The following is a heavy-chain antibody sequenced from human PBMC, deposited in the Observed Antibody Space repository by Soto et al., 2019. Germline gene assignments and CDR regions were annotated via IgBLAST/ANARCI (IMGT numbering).Heavy chain of an antibody. Sequence: QVQLVQSGAEVKKPGASVKVSCKASGYTFTSYDISWVRQATGQGLEWMGWMNPNSGNTGFAQKFQGRVTMTRNTAISTAYMDLSRLRSEDSAVSYCARERGHYGMDVWGQGTTVTVSS. CDR2: MNPNSGNT. J-gene: IGHJ6*02. CDR3: ARERGHYGMDV. CDR1: GYTFTSYD. V-gene: IGHV1-8*01. D-gene: IGHD3-10*01.